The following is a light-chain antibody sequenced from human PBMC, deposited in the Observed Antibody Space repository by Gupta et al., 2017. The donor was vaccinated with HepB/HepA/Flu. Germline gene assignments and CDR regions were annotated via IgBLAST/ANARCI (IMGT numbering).Light chain of an antibody. V-gene: IGLV4-69*01. J-gene: IGLJ3*02. CDR3: QTWDTASWV. Sequence: QLVLTQSPPASASLGASVKLTCSLSSGHSSYAVACHQLQPEKGPLFLMKLNDDGSHTKGDGIPDRFAGSSSGADRFLIISSLQSEDEAEYYCQTWDTASWVFGGGTKLTVL. CDR2: LNDDGSH. CDR1: SGHSSYA.